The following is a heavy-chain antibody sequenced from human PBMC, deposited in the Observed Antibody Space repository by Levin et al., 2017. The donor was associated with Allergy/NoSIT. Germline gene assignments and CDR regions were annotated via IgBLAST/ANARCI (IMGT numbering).Heavy chain of an antibody. CDR3: ARAGSWFGSGWYEEYYFDY. CDR1: GASLNSNSFY. V-gene: IGHV4-61*01. Sequence: NTSETLSLTCTVSGASLNSNSFYWSWIRQTPGKGLEWIGYIYNRGSTNYNPSLKSRVTISIDTSKNQFSLKLNSVTTADTAVYYCARAGSWFGSGWYEEYYFDYWGQGNLVTVSS. CDR2: IYNRGST. J-gene: IGHJ4*02. D-gene: IGHD6-19*01.